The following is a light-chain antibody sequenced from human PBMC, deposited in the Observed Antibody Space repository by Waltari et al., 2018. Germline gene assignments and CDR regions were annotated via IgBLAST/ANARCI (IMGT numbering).Light chain of an antibody. CDR3: SLFTTSNTYV. Sequence: HSALAQPASVSGSPGQSITISCGGSGSDLGDYNYVSWYQQLPGGAPKLIICDVTKRPSGISNRFSGSKSGYTAYLTISGLQAEDEGDYYCSLFTTSNTYVFGPGTRVTVL. CDR2: DVT. V-gene: IGLV2-14*03. J-gene: IGLJ1*01. CDR1: GSDLGDYNY.